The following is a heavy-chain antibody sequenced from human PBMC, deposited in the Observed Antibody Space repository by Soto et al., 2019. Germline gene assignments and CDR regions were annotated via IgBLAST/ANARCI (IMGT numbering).Heavy chain of an antibody. CDR1: GFTFSNFW. Sequence: PGGSLRLSCEVSGFTFSNFWMTWVRQAPGKGLEWVANIKKDGSEKNFVDSVKGRFTISRDNAKNSLYLQMNSLRAEDTAVYYCTTGGLLTLRYWGQGALVTVSS. CDR3: TTGGLLTLRY. D-gene: IGHD3-10*01. J-gene: IGHJ4*02. V-gene: IGHV3-7*03. CDR2: IKKDGSEK.